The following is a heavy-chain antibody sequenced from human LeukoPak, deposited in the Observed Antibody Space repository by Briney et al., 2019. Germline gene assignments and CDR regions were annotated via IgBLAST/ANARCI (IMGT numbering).Heavy chain of an antibody. J-gene: IGHJ6*02. V-gene: IGHV1-2*02. CDR2: INPKSGAT. CDR3: ARVQYNLDLQDPYYYFGMDV. Sequence: ASVKVSCKASEYTFAGSYIHWVRQAPGQGLEWMGWINPKSGATNYAQQFQGRVTMTRDTSTSTAYTDLSRLRSDDTAVYYCARVQYNLDLQDPYYYFGMDVWGQGTTVTVSS. CDR1: EYTFAGSY. D-gene: IGHD1-20*01.